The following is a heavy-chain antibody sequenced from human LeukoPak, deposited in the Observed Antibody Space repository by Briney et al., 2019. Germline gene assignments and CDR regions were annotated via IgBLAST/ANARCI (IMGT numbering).Heavy chain of an antibody. CDR2: IIPIFGTA. V-gene: IGHV1-69*13. D-gene: IGHD2-2*01. J-gene: IGHJ6*02. Sequence: ASVKVSCKASGGTFSGYAISWVRQAPGQGLEWMGGIIPIFGTANYAQKFQGRVTITADESTSTAYMELSSLRSEDTAVYYCARGRGDCSSTSCYFSPDYYYYGMDVWGQGTTVTVSS. CDR1: GGTFSGYA. CDR3: ARGRGDCSSTSCYFSPDYYYYGMDV.